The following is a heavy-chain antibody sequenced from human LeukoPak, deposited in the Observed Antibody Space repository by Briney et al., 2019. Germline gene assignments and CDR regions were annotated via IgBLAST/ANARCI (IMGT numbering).Heavy chain of an antibody. Sequence: SGGSLRLSCAASGFTFSSYEMNWVRQAPGKGLEWVSYISSSGSTIYYADSVKGRFTISRGNAKNSLYLQMNSLRAEDTAVYYCARDQRGSYYGFFDYWGQGTLVTVSS. D-gene: IGHD1-26*01. CDR3: ARDQRGSYYGFFDY. V-gene: IGHV3-48*03. CDR2: ISSSGSTI. J-gene: IGHJ4*02. CDR1: GFTFSSYE.